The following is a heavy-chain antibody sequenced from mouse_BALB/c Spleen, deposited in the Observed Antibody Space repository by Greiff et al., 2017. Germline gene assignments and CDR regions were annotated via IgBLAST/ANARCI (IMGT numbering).Heavy chain of an antibody. J-gene: IGHJ3*01. CDR1: GYTFTSYV. V-gene: IGHV1-14*01. CDR3: AGKIHYDYDGFAY. Sequence: EVQLQQSGPELVKPGASVKMSCKASGYTFTSYVMHWVKQKPGQGLEWIGYINPYNDGTKYNEKFKGKATLTSDKSSSTAYMELSSLTSEDSAVYYCAGKIHYDYDGFAYWGQGTLVTVSA. CDR2: INPYNDGT. D-gene: IGHD2-4*01.